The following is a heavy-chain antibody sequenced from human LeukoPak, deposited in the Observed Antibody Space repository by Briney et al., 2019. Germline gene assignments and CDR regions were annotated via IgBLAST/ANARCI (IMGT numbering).Heavy chain of an antibody. J-gene: IGHJ6*03. V-gene: IGHV3-30*02. CDR1: RFSFSSYG. CDR2: IQYDGSNE. CDR3: AKDRCSNGVGCYSYSMDV. Sequence: GGSLRLSCAASRFSFSSYGMHWVRQAPGKGLDWVAYIQYDGSNEQYADSVKGRFSISRDSSKNTLYLQMNSLRAEDTAVYYCAKDRCSNGVGCYSYSMDVWGKGTTVTIS. D-gene: IGHD2-8*01.